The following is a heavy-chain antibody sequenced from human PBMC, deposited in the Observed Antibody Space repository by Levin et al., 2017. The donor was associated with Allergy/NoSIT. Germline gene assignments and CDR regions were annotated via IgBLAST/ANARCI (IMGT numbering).Heavy chain of an antibody. CDR1: GGTLSNNA. D-gene: IGHD6-13*01. V-gene: IGHV1-69*06. CDR2: IIPMFGKA. J-gene: IGHJ3*01. Sequence: SVKVSCKAFGGTLSNNAISWVRQAPGQGLEWMGGIIPMFGKATYAQQFQGRVTITADKSTSTAYMQLSGLRSEDTAVYFCARYGDRKSSWPYDAFRLWGQETVVAVSS. CDR3: ARYGDRKSSWPYDAFRL.